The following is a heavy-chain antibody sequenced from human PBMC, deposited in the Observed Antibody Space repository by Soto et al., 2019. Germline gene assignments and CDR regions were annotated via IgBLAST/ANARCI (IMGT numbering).Heavy chain of an antibody. J-gene: IGHJ5*02. Sequence: GGSLRLSCAASGFTFSSYAMSWVRQAPGKGLEWVSAISGSGGSTYYADSVKGRFTISRDNSKNTLYLQMNSLRAEDTAVYYCAKDLWYNWNYGPAFGFDPWGHGTLVTVSS. CDR1: GFTFSSYA. D-gene: IGHD1-7*01. V-gene: IGHV3-23*01. CDR3: AKDLWYNWNYGPAFGFDP. CDR2: ISGSGGST.